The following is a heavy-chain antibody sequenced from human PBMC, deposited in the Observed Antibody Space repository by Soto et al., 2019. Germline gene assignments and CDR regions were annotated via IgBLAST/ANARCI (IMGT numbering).Heavy chain of an antibody. CDR3: ASRTSSSPFYYYGMDV. CDR1: GNCISGYY. J-gene: IGHJ6*02. Sequence: AETLSLTCTVSGNCISGYYWSWIRQPPGKGLEWIEYIYYSGSTNYNPSLKSRVTISVDTSKKQFSLKLSSVTAADTAVYYCASRTSSSPFYYYGMDVWGQGTTVTVSS. D-gene: IGHD2-2*01. CDR2: IYYSGST. V-gene: IGHV4-59*01.